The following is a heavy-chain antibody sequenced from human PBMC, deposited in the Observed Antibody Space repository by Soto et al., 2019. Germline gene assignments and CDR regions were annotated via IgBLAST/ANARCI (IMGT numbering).Heavy chain of an antibody. CDR2: INGDGKTA. CDR1: GFTFSSYW. D-gene: IGHD3-22*01. CDR3: ARPRYAGSGTPFDP. Sequence: EVQLVESGGGLVQPGGSLRLSCAASGFTFSSYWMHWVRQAPGKGLVWVSGINGDGKTATYADSVKGRFIISRDNAKNILYLQMTSLTVEDTAVYYCARPRYAGSGTPFDPWGQGSLVTVSS. J-gene: IGHJ5*02. V-gene: IGHV3-74*01.